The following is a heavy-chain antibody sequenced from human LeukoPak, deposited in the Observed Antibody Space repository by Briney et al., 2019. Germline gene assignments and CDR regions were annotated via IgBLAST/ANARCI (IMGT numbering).Heavy chain of an antibody. V-gene: IGHV3-7*01. D-gene: IGHD3-10*02. CDR1: GFTFSNYW. CDR2: IKKDGNEK. CDR3: AELGITMIGGV. J-gene: IGHJ6*04. Sequence: PGGSLRLSCAASGFTFSNYWMTWVRQAPGRGLEWVANIKKDGNEKDYVDSVKGRFTISRDNAKNSLYLQMNSLRAEDTAVYYCAELGITMIGGVWGKGTTVTISS.